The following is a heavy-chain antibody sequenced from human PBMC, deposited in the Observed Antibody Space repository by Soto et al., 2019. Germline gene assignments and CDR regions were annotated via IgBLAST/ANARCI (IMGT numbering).Heavy chain of an antibody. CDR1: GYTFTNFG. CDR2: ISAYNGNT. CDR3: ARIRAHRTYDFWSAKGRRDYYGMDV. V-gene: IGHV1-18*01. Sequence: ASVKVSCKASGYTFTNFGISWVRQAPGQGLEWMGWISAYNGNTNYAQNFQGRVTMTTDTSTSTAYMELRSLRSEDTAVYYCARIRAHRTYDFWSAKGRRDYYGMDVWGQGTTVTVSS. J-gene: IGHJ6*02. D-gene: IGHD3-3*01.